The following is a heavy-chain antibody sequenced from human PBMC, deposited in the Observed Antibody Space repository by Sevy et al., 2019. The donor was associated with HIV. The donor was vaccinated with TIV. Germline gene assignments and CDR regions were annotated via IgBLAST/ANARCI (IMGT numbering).Heavy chain of an antibody. V-gene: IGHV3-30-3*01. CDR3: ARDTKLHYSNYDAFDI. CDR2: ISYDGSNK. D-gene: IGHD4-4*01. Sequence: GGSLRLSCAASGFTFSSYAMHWVRQAPGKGLEWVAVISYDGSNKYYADSVKGRFTISRDNSKNTRYLQMNSLRAEDTAVYYCARDTKLHYSNYDAFDIWGQGTMVTVSS. CDR1: GFTFSSYA. J-gene: IGHJ3*02.